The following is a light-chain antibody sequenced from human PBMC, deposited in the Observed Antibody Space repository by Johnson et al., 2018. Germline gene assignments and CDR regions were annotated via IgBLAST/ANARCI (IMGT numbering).Light chain of an antibody. CDR2: ENN. CDR3: GTWDSSLGAGKF. Sequence: QSVLTQPPSVSAAPGQKVTISCSGSSSNIGNNYVSWYQQLPGTAPKLLIYENNKRPSGIPDRFSGSKSGTSATLGITGLQTGDEADYYCGTWDSSLGAGKFFGTGTKVTVL. CDR1: SSNIGNNY. J-gene: IGLJ1*01. V-gene: IGLV1-51*02.